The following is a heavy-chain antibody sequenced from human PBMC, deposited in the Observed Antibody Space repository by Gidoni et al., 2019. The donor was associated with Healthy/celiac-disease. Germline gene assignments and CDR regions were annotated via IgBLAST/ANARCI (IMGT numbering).Heavy chain of an antibody. Sequence: EVQLLESGGGLVQPGGSLSLSCAASGFTFSSYAIRWVRQAPGKGLEWVSAISGSGGSTYYADSVKGRFTISRDNSKNTLYLQMNSLRAEDTAVYYCAKEIVGGDYYYYGMDVWGQGTTVTVSS. V-gene: IGHV3-23*01. D-gene: IGHD1-26*01. CDR1: GFTFSSYA. J-gene: IGHJ6*02. CDR3: AKEIVGGDYYYYGMDV. CDR2: ISGSGGST.